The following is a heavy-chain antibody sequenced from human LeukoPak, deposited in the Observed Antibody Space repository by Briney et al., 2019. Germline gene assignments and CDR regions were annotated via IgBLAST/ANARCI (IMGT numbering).Heavy chain of an antibody. CDR3: AKDYPYSSQHNTNWFDP. V-gene: IGHV1-46*01. J-gene: IGHJ5*02. Sequence: ASVKVSCKASGYTFTSYYMHWVRQAPGQGLEWMGIINPSGGSTSYAQKFQGRVTMTRDTSTSTVYMELSSLRSEDTAVYYCAKDYPYSSQHNTNWFDPWGQGTLVTVSS. CDR2: INPSGGST. CDR1: GYTFTSYY. D-gene: IGHD6-13*01.